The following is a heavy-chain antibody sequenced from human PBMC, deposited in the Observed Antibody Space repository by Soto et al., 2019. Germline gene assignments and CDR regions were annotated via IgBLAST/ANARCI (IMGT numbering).Heavy chain of an antibody. J-gene: IGHJ3*02. V-gene: IGHV1-69*01. Sequence: QVQLVQSGAEVKKPGSSVKVSCKASGGTFSSYAISWVRQAPGQGLEWMGGIIPIFGTANYAQKFQGRVTITADESRSTAYMELSSLRSEDTAVYYCARSRVTYYYDRRAFDIWGQGTMVTVSS. CDR1: GGTFSSYA. CDR2: IIPIFGTA. CDR3: ARSRVTYYYDRRAFDI. D-gene: IGHD3-22*01.